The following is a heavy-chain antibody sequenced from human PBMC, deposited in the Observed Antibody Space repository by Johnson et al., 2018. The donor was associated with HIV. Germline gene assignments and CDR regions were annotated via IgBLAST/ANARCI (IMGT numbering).Heavy chain of an antibody. CDR2: ISYDGSNK. D-gene: IGHD1-1*01. CDR3: ARDLAGTERGNAFDI. CDR1: GFTFSSYG. V-gene: IGHV3-30*03. Sequence: QVQLVESGGGVVQPGRSLRLSCAASGFTFSSYGMHWVRQAPGKGLEWVAVISYDGSNKYYADSVKCRFTISRDNSKNTLYLQMNSLGPEDTAVYYCARDLAGTERGNAFDIWGLGTRVTVSS. J-gene: IGHJ3*02.